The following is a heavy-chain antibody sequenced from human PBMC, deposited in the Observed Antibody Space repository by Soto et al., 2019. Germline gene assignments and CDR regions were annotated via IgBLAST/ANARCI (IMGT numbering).Heavy chain of an antibody. V-gene: IGHV3-48*02. D-gene: IGHD3-22*01. Sequence: PGGSLRLSCAASGLTFSSYSMNWVRQAPGKGLEWVSYISSSSSTIYYADSVKGRFTISRDNAKNSLYLQMNSLRDEDTAVYYCARAISLYDSSGYYYYYYGMDVWGQGTTVTVSS. CDR3: ARAISLYDSSGYYYYYYGMDV. J-gene: IGHJ6*02. CDR1: GLTFSSYS. CDR2: ISSSSSTI.